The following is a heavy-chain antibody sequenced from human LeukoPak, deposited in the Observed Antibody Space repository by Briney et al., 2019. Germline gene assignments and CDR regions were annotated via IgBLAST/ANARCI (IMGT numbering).Heavy chain of an antibody. CDR2: ISGSCGST. CDR3: AKGRDDSSGYYFTRDAFDI. CDR1: GFTFSSYA. J-gene: IGHJ3*02. D-gene: IGHD3-22*01. Sequence: GGSLRLSCAASGFTFSSYAMSWVRQAPGKGLEWVSAISGSCGSTYYADSVKGRFTISRDNSKNTLYLQMNSLRAEDTAVYYCAKGRDDSSGYYFTRDAFDIWGQGTMVTVSS. V-gene: IGHV3-23*01.